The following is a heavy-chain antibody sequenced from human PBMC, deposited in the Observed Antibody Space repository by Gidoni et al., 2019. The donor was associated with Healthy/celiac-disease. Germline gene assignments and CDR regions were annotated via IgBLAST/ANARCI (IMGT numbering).Heavy chain of an antibody. CDR1: GFTFSSYA. J-gene: IGHJ4*02. CDR3: VKDLEGYSGRLFDY. V-gene: IGHV3-64D*06. CDR2: ISSNGGST. Sequence: EVQLVESGGGLVQPGGSLRLSCSASGFTFSSYAMPWVRQAPGKGLEYVSAISSNGGSTYYADSVKGRFTISRDNSKNTLYLQMSSLRAEDTAVYYCVKDLEGYSGRLFDYWGQGTLVTVSS. D-gene: IGHD1-26*01.